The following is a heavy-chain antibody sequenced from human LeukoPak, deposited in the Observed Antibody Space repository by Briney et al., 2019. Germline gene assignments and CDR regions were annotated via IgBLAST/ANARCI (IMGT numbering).Heavy chain of an antibody. J-gene: IGHJ4*02. CDR3: ARDGGASSPDY. CDR1: GGSISSSNW. D-gene: IGHD3-3*01. CDR2: IYHSGYT. Sequence: SETLSLTCAVSGGSISSSNWWSWVRQPPGKGLEWIGEIYHSGYTNFNPSLKSRVTISVDTSKNQFSLKLSSVTAADTAVYYCARDGGASSPDYWGQGTLVTVSS. V-gene: IGHV4-4*02.